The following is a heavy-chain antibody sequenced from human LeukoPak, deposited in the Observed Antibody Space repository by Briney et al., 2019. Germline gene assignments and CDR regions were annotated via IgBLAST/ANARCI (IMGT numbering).Heavy chain of an antibody. V-gene: IGHV4-39*07. CDR3: ARERINVGFGSMVRGFPDY. CDR1: GGSISSSSYY. J-gene: IGHJ4*02. CDR2: IYTSGST. D-gene: IGHD3-10*01. Sequence: PSETLSLTCTVSGGSISSSSYYWGWIRQPPGKGLEWIGRIYTSGSTNYNPSLKSRVTISVDTSKNQFSLKLSSVTAADTAVYYCARERINVGFGSMVRGFPDYWGQGTLVTVSS.